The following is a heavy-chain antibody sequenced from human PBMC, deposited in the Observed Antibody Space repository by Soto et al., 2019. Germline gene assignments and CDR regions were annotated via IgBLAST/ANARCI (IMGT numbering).Heavy chain of an antibody. CDR3: ARDKITGLFDY. J-gene: IGHJ4*02. CDR1: GGSLSGHY. D-gene: IGHD2-8*02. V-gene: IGHV4-34*01. Sequence: PSETLSLTCAVYGGSLSGHYWTWIRQPPGTGLEWIGEINHSGSTNYNPSLKSRVTISVDTSKNQFSLKLTSVTAADTAVYYCARDKITGLFDYWGQGTLVTVS. CDR2: INHSGST.